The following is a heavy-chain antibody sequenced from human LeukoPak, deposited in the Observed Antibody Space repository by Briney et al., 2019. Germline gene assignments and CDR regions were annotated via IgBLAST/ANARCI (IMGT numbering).Heavy chain of an antibody. CDR2: INPNSGGT. V-gene: IGHV1-2*02. CDR3: ARGAVGGYCSGGSCYRQENNWFDP. Sequence: GASVKVSCKASGYTFTGYYMHWVRQAPGQGLEWMGWINPNSGGTNYAQKFQGRVTMTRDTSISTAYMELSRLRSDDTAVYYCARGAVGGYCSGGSCYRQENNWFDPWGQGTLVTVSS. J-gene: IGHJ5*02. CDR1: GYTFTGYY. D-gene: IGHD2-15*01.